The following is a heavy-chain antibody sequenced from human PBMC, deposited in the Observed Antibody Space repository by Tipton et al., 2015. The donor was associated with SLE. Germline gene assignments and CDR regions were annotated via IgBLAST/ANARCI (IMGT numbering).Heavy chain of an antibody. CDR1: GDSVSSNSAA. D-gene: IGHD7-27*01. Sequence: VKPSQTLSLTCAISGDSVSSNSAAWNWIRQSPSRGLEWLGGTYYRSKWYNDYAVSVKSRITINPDTSKNQFSLQVNSVTPEDTAVYYCARLGPTGDLGDTFDIWGQGTMVTVSS. J-gene: IGHJ3*02. V-gene: IGHV6-1*01. CDR2: TYYRSKWYN. CDR3: ARLGPTGDLGDTFDI.